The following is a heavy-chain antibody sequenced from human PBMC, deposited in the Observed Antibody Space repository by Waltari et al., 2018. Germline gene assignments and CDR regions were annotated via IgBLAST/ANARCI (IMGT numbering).Heavy chain of an antibody. CDR3: AKPKIGAIPYNYYFDN. J-gene: IGHJ4*02. CDR1: GFTFSGYA. V-gene: IGHV3-23*04. Sequence: EVLLVESGGGLVQPGGSLRLSCAASGFTFSGYAVSWVRQAPGKGLEWVSGITDSGDKTQYAGSVKGRFTISRDNSKSTLSLQLSSLRAEDTAVYYCAKPKIGAIPYNYYFDNWGQGTLVTVSS. CDR2: ITDSGDKT. D-gene: IGHD2-2*02.